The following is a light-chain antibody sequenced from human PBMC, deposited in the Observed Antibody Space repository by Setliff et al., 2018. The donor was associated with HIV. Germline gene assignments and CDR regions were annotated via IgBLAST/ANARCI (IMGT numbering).Light chain of an antibody. V-gene: IGLV2-14*03. Sequence: ALTQPPSASGSPGQSVTISCTGTSSDVGGYNYVSRYQQHPGKAPKLMIYDVSNRPSGVSNRFSGSKSGNTASLTISGLQAEDEADYYCSSYTSSSSYVFGTGTKVTVL. CDR1: SSDVGGYNY. CDR3: SSYTSSSSYV. J-gene: IGLJ1*01. CDR2: DVS.